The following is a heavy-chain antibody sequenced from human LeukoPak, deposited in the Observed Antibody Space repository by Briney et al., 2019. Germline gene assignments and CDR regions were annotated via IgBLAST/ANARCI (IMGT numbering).Heavy chain of an antibody. CDR3: ARDPTIFGVVIVPDY. CDR2: IKQDGSEK. J-gene: IGHJ4*02. CDR1: GFTFSSYW. Sequence: PGGSLRLSCAASGFTFSSYWMSWVRQAPGKGLEWVANIKQDGSEKYYVDSVKGRFTISRDNAKNSLYLQVNSLRAEDTAVYYCARDPTIFGVVIVPDYWGQGTLVTVSS. V-gene: IGHV3-7*01. D-gene: IGHD3-3*01.